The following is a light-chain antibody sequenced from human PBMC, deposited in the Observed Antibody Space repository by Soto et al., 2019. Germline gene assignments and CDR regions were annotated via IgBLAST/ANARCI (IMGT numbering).Light chain of an antibody. J-gene: IGKJ1*01. V-gene: IGKV3-20*01. CDR3: HQYGSSPGT. Sequence: IVLTQFPGTLSLSPWERATLSCRASQSVTSNYLAWYQQKPGQAPRLLFFGASIRATGIPDRFSGSGSGTDFTLTISRLEPEDFAVYYCHQYGSSPGTFGQGTKVDIK. CDR1: QSVTSNY. CDR2: GAS.